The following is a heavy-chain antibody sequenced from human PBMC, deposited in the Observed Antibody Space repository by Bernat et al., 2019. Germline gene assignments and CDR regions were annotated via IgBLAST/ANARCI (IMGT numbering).Heavy chain of an antibody. CDR2: ISAYNGNT. J-gene: IGHJ4*02. Sequence: QVQLVQSGAEVKKPGASVKVSCKASGYTFTSYGISWVRQAPGQGLEWMGWISAYNGNTNYAQKIQGRVTMTTDTSTSTPYMEQRSLRSDDTAVYYCARATDDISTGYSLDYWGQGTLVTVSS. D-gene: IGHD3-9*01. CDR3: ARATDDISTGYSLDY. V-gene: IGHV1-18*01. CDR1: GYTFTSYG.